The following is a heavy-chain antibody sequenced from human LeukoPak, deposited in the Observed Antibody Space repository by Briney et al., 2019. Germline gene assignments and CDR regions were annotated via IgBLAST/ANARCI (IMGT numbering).Heavy chain of an antibody. Sequence: GGSLRLSCAASGFTLINHWMTWVRQVPGRGPEWVANVNRDGSETYYLDSVKGRFTISKDNAKNSLYLQMNSLRAEDTALYHRARNNGMDVWGQGTTVIVSS. V-gene: IGHV3-7*03. J-gene: IGHJ6*02. CDR3: ARNNGMDV. CDR2: VNRDGSET. CDR1: GFTLINHW.